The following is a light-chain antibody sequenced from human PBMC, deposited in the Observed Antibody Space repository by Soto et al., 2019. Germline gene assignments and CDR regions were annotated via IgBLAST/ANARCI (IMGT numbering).Light chain of an antibody. J-gene: IGLJ1*01. Sequence: QSVLTQPASVSGSPGQSITISCTGTSSDVGGYNYVSWYQQHPGKAPKLMIYEVSKRPSGVSNRFSGSKSGNTASLTISGLQAEDEADYYCSSYTSSIPYVFGTGTKVTAL. CDR3: SSYTSSIPYV. V-gene: IGLV2-14*01. CDR1: SSDVGGYNY. CDR2: EVS.